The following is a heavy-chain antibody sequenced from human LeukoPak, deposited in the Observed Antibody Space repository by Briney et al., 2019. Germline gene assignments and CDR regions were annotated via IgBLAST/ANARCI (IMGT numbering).Heavy chain of an antibody. CDR1: GFTFRNYW. Sequence: GGSLRLSCAASGFTFRNYWMNWVRPPPGKGLEWVANIKPDGSEKRYVDSVKGRFTISRDNAKNSLYLQMNSLRAEDTAVYYCARVVGTDEGADYWGQGTLVTVSS. CDR2: IKPDGSEK. V-gene: IGHV3-7*01. D-gene: IGHD1-7*01. CDR3: ARVVGTDEGADY. J-gene: IGHJ4*02.